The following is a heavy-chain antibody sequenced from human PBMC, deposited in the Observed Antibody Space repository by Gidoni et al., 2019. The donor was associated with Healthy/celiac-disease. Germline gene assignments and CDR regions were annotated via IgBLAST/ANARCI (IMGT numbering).Heavy chain of an antibody. CDR2: ISSSSSTI. Sequence: EVHLVESGDGLVQPGGSLSLSCAASGFPFSSYSMNWVRQAPGKGLEWVSYISSSSSTIYYADSVKGRFTISRDNAKNSLYRKMNSLRDEETAVYYCARDGRVGSHPFDYGGQGTLVTVSS. V-gene: IGHV3-48*02. CDR1: GFPFSSYS. D-gene: IGHD3-10*01. CDR3: ARDGRVGSHPFDY. J-gene: IGHJ4*02.